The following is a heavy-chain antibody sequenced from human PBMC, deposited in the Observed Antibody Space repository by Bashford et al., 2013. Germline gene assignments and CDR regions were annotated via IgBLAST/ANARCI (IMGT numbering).Heavy chain of an antibody. CDR1: GFAFSTYW. CDR2: INQDESEK. V-gene: IGHV3-7*03. CDR3: ARDSNDQYTFGFDY. D-gene: IGHD5-18*01. Sequence: GGSLRLSCATSGFAFSTYWMHWVRQAPGKGLEWVAKINQDESEKYYVDSVKGRFIISRDNAKNSLYLQINSLRADDTAVYFCARDSNDQYTFGFDYWGQGALVTVSS. J-gene: IGHJ4*01.